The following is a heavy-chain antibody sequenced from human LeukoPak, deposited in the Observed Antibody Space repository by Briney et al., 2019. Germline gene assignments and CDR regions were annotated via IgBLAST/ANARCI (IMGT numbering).Heavy chain of an antibody. CDR3: ARDLGSGWFPLDY. CDR2: IYHSGST. D-gene: IGHD6-19*01. Sequence: SETLSLTCAVSGGSISSSNWWSWVRQPPGKGLEWIGEIYHSGSTNYNPSLKSRVTISVDKSKNQFSLKLSSVTAADTAVYYCARDLGSGWFPLDYWGQGTLVTVSS. CDR1: GGSISSSNW. V-gene: IGHV4-4*02. J-gene: IGHJ4*02.